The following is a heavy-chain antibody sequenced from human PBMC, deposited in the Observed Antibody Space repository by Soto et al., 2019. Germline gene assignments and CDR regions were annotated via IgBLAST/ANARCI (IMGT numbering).Heavy chain of an antibody. Sequence: QVQLQESGPGLVKPSQTLSLTCTVSGGSISSGGYYWSWIRQHPGKGLEWFGYIYYSGSTYYNPSLNSRVTISVHTSKNQFSLKLSSVTAADTAVYYCARSPEATVTAFDYWGQGTLVTVSS. CDR3: ARSPEATVTAFDY. J-gene: IGHJ4*02. CDR2: IYYSGST. CDR1: GGSISSGGYY. V-gene: IGHV4-31*03. D-gene: IGHD4-17*01.